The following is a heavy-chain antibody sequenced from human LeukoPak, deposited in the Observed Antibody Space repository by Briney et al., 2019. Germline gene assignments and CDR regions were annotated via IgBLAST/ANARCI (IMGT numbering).Heavy chain of an antibody. D-gene: IGHD3-9*01. Sequence: SETLSLTCTVSGGSISSYDWSWIRQPAGKGLEWIGRIYTSGSTNYNPSLKSRVTMSVDTSKNQFSLKLSSVTAAGTAVYYCAREPNLTGSRHFDYWGQGTLVTVSS. CDR1: GGSISSYD. CDR3: AREPNLTGSRHFDY. J-gene: IGHJ4*02. CDR2: IYTSGST. V-gene: IGHV4-4*07.